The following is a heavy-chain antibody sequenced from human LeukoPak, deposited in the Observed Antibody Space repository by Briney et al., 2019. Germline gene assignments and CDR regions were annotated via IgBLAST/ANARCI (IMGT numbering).Heavy chain of an antibody. CDR2: IIPIFGTA. J-gene: IGHJ4*02. D-gene: IGHD2-2*01. Sequence: SVKVSCKASGGTFSSYAISWVRQAPGQGLEWMGGIIPIFGTADYAQKFQGRVTITADESTSTAYMELSSLRSEDTAVYYCARVWGHCSSTSCYANGYWGQGTLVTVSS. V-gene: IGHV1-69*13. CDR1: GGTFSSYA. CDR3: ARVWGHCSSTSCYANGY.